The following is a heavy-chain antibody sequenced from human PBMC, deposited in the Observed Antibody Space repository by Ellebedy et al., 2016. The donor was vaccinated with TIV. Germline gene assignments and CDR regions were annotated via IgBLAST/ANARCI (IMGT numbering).Heavy chain of an antibody. D-gene: IGHD1-1*01. V-gene: IGHV1-46*04. CDR1: GYSFTSYF. J-gene: IGHJ4*02. Sequence: ASVKVSCKASGYSFTSYFMHWVRQAPGQGLEWMGIINPSGGSTTYAQKLQGRVTMTRDKSTSTVYMELSSLRSEDTAVYYCARDLRGNDDYWGQGTLVTVSS. CDR3: ARDLRGNDDY. CDR2: INPSGGST.